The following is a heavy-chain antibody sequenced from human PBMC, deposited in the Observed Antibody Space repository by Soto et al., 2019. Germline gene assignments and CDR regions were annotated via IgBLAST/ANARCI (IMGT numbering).Heavy chain of an antibody. CDR2: INHSGST. J-gene: IGHJ4*02. D-gene: IGHD7-27*01. CDR1: GGSFSGYY. Sequence: QVQLQQWGAGLLKPLETLSLTCAVYGGSFSGYYWNWIRQPPGKGLEWIGEINHSGSTNYNPSLKSRVTISVDTSKNQFSLKLSSVTAADTAVYYCARGWGTIFDYWGQGTLVTVSS. CDR3: ARGWGTIFDY. V-gene: IGHV4-34*01.